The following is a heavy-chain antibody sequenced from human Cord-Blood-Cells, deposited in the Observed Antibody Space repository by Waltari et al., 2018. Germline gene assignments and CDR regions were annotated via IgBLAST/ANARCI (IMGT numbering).Heavy chain of an antibody. V-gene: IGHV4-59*01. CDR1: GGSISSYY. J-gene: IGHJ3*02. CDR3: ARHRYDYVWGSYRDAFDI. CDR2: IYYSGST. D-gene: IGHD3-16*02. Sequence: QVQLQESGPGLVKPSETLSLTCTVSGGSISSYYWSWIRQPPGKGLEWIGYIYYSGSTNYTPALKSRDTVSVDTSKNQFSLKLSSVTAADTAVYYCARHRYDYVWGSYRDAFDIWGQGTMVTVSS.